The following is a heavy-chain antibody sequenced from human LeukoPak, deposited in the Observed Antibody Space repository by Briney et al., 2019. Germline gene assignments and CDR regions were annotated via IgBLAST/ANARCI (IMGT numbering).Heavy chain of an antibody. D-gene: IGHD6-19*01. CDR1: GGSLSGYY. V-gene: IGHV4-34*01. CDR3: ARRSSGWPRWFDP. CDR2: INHSGST. Sequence: PSETLSLTCAVYGGSLSGYYWSWIRQPPGKGLEWIGEINHSGSTNYNPSLKSRVTISVDTSKNQFSLKLSSVTAADTAVYYCARRSSGWPRWFDPWGRGTLVTVSS. J-gene: IGHJ5*02.